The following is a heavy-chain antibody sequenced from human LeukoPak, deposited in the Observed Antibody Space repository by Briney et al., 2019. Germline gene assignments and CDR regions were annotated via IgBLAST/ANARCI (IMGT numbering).Heavy chain of an antibody. CDR3: ARERYSCGEFDY. Sequence: SETLSLTCAVSGGSFSGYYWSWIRQPPGKGLEWIGEINHSGSTNYNPSLKSRVTISVDTSKNQFSLKLSSVTAADTAVYYCARERYSCGEFDYWGQGTLVTVSS. V-gene: IGHV4-34*01. CDR1: GGSFSGYY. D-gene: IGHD6-19*01. J-gene: IGHJ4*02. CDR2: INHSGST.